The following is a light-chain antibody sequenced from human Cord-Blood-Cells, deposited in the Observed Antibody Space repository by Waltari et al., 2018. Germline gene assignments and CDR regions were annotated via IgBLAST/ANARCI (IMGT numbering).Light chain of an antibody. V-gene: IGLV3-1*01. J-gene: IGLJ2*01. CDR1: KLGDKY. Sequence: YELTQPPSVSVSPVQTASITCSGDKLGDKYACWYQQKPGQSPVLVIYQDSKRPSGIPERFSGSNSGNTATLTISGTQAMDEADYYCQAWDSSTVVFGGGTKLTVL. CDR3: QAWDSSTVV. CDR2: QDS.